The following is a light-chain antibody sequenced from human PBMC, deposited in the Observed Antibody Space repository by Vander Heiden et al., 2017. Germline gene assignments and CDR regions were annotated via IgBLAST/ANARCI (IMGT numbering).Light chain of an antibody. Sequence: RLPHSPSSLSASVGDRVTITCRASQSISTFLNWYQQKPGKAPKLLIYAASSLQSGVPSRFSGSGSGTDFTLTISSLQREDFATYYCQQSDSTPITFGKGTRLEIK. CDR2: AAS. CDR3: QQSDSTPIT. J-gene: IGKJ5*01. CDR1: QSISTF. V-gene: IGKV1-39*01.